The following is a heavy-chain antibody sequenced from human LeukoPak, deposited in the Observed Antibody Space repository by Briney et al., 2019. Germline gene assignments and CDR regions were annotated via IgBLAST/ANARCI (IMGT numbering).Heavy chain of an antibody. J-gene: IGHJ4*02. CDR3: AKGVSSAYRDFDC. CDR2: INPNSGGT. D-gene: IGHD3-22*01. Sequence: ASVKVSCKASGYTFTGYYMHWVRQAPGQRLEWMGWINPNSGGTNYAQKFQGRVTMTRDTSISTAYMELSRLRSDDTAVYYCAKGVSSAYRDFDCWGQGTLVSVSS. CDR1: GYTFTGYY. V-gene: IGHV1-2*02.